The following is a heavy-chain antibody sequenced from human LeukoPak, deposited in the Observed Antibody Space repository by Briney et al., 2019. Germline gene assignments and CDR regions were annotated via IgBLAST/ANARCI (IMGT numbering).Heavy chain of an antibody. CDR2: ISSSSSYI. Sequence: GGSLRLSCAASGFAFSSYSMNWVRQAPEKGLEWVSSISSSSSYIYYADSVKGRFTISRDNAKNSLYLQMNSLRAEDTAVYYCARDYDRYIVGATGDAFDIWGQGTMVTVSS. D-gene: IGHD1-26*01. CDR3: ARDYDRYIVGATGDAFDI. V-gene: IGHV3-21*01. J-gene: IGHJ3*02. CDR1: GFAFSSYS.